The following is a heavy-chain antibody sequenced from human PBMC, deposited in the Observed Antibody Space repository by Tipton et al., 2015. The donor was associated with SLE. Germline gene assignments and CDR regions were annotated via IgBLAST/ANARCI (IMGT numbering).Heavy chain of an antibody. CDR2: VYISGNT. CDR3: ARDAHGYYSGWMDY. V-gene: IGHV4-4*07. CDR1: GGSISSYY. J-gene: IGHJ4*02. Sequence: TLSLTCTVSGGSISSYYWNWIRQAAGKGLEWIGRVYISGNTNYNPSVQSRVTMSVDTSKNQFSLILSSVTAADMAVYYCARDAHGYYSGWMDYWGQGTLVTVSS. D-gene: IGHD2-15*01.